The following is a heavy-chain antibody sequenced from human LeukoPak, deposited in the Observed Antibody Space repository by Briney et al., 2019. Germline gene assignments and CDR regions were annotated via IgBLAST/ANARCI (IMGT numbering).Heavy chain of an antibody. D-gene: IGHD4-17*01. J-gene: IGHJ4*02. Sequence: SVKVSCKASGGTFSSYAISWVRQAPGQGLEWMGGIIPIFGTANYAQKFQGRVTITADESTSTAYMELSSLRSEDTAVYYCAINYGDYEARTFDYWGQGTLVAVSS. CDR2: IIPIFGTA. CDR1: GGTFSSYA. CDR3: AINYGDYEARTFDY. V-gene: IGHV1-69*13.